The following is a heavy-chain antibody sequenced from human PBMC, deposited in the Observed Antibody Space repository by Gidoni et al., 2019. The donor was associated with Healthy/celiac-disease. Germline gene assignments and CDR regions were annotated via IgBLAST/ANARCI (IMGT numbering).Heavy chain of an antibody. V-gene: IGHV3-9*01. J-gene: IGHJ4*02. CDR2: ISGNRGSI. CDR3: AKDRSYYYDSSGYFDY. Sequence: EVQLVESGGGLVQPGRSLRLSCAASGFPFDDYAMHWVRQAPGKGLEWVSGISGNRGSIGYADSVKGRFTISRDNAKNSLYLQMNSLRAEDTALYYCAKDRSYYYDSSGYFDYWGQGTLVTVSS. CDR1: GFPFDDYA. D-gene: IGHD3-22*01.